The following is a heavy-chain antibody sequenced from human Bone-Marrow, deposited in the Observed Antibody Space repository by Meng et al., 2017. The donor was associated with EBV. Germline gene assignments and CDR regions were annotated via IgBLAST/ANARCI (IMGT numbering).Heavy chain of an antibody. CDR3: AHSQWPPSFDP. V-gene: IGHV2-5*02. CDR2: IYWDDDK. J-gene: IGHJ5*02. D-gene: IGHD6-19*01. CDR1: GFSLSTSGVG. Sequence: QITLKESRPTLGKPTQTLTLTSTFSGFSLSTSGVGVGWIRQPPGKALEWLALIYWDDDKRYSPSLKSRLTITKDTSKNQVVLTMTNMDPVDTATYYCAHSQWPPSFDPWGQGTLVTVSS.